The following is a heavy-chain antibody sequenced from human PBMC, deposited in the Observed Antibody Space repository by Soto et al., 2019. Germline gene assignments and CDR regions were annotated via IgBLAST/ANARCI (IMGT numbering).Heavy chain of an antibody. V-gene: IGHV4-59*08. CDR3: ARRRDGEYGSRLDS. CDR1: GVSIIGYY. D-gene: IGHD2-15*01. Sequence: SETLSLTCTVSGVSIIGYYWSWILQSPWTGLEWIGYIYHSGTTIYNPSLEGRLTISVDMSKNQFSLKLNSVTATDTAVYYWARRRDGEYGSRLDSSG. J-gene: IGHJ5*01. CDR2: IYHSGTT.